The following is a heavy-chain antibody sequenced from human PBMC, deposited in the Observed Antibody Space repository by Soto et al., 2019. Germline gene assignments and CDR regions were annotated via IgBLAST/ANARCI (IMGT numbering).Heavy chain of an antibody. CDR3: ATPPPYNWNYDQDY. J-gene: IGHJ4*02. CDR2: FDPEDGET. V-gene: IGHV1-24*01. CDR1: GYTLTELS. Sequence: GASVKVSCKVSGYTLTELSMHWVRQAPGKGLEWMGGFDPEDGETIYAQKFQGRVTMTEDTSTDTTYMELSSLRSEDTAVYYCATPPPYNWNYDQDYWGQGTLVTVSS. D-gene: IGHD1-7*01.